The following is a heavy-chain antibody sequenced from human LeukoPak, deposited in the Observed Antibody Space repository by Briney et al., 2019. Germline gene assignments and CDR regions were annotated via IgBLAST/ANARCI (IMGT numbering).Heavy chain of an antibody. Sequence: SVKVSCKASGGTFSSYAISRVRQAPGQGLEWMGGIIPIFGTANYAQKFQGRVTITTDESTSTAYMELSSLRSEDTAVYYCARDLTDQSIAARLVYYYYYMDVWGKGTTVTVSS. CDR2: IIPIFGTA. J-gene: IGHJ6*03. CDR3: ARDLTDQSIAARLVYYYYYMDV. CDR1: GGTFSSYA. D-gene: IGHD6-6*01. V-gene: IGHV1-69*05.